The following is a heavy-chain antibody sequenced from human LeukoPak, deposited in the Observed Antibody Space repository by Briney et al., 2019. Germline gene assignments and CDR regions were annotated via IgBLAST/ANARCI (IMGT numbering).Heavy chain of an antibody. CDR3: ARNSGSYSPEYDFDY. CDR1: GYTFTGYY. Sequence: GASVTVSCTASGYTFTGYYMHWVRQAPGQGLEWLGWINPNSGGTNYAQKFQGRVTMTRDTSISTAYMELSRLRSDDTAVYYCARNSGSYSPEYDFDYWGQGTLVTVSS. D-gene: IGHD1-26*01. V-gene: IGHV1-2*02. CDR2: INPNSGGT. J-gene: IGHJ4*02.